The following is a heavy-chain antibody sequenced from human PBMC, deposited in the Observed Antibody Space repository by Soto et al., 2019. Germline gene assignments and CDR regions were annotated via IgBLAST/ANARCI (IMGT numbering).Heavy chain of an antibody. CDR1: GGSVTRSSHY. D-gene: IGHD2-15*01. CDR3: ASPFCRGGRCYFTY. CDR2: VYFSETT. Sequence: QLQLQESGPGLVKPSETLSLTCTVSGGSVTRSSHYWGWVRQPPGKGLEWIGTVYFSETTSYNPSLKSRVTITVDTSKNHLSLNLRSVTAADTAVYLCASPFCRGGRCYFTYWGQGTLVIVSS. J-gene: IGHJ4*02. V-gene: IGHV4-39*01.